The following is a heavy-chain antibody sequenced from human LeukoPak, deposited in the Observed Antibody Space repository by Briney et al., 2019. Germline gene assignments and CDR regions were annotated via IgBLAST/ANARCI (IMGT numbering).Heavy chain of an antibody. CDR3: ARGRVVVVPAARPNEYFQH. D-gene: IGHD2-2*01. J-gene: IGHJ1*01. V-gene: IGHV4-34*01. CDR2: INHSGST. CDR1: GGSFSGYY. Sequence: SETLSLTCAVYGGSFSGYYWSWIRQPPGKGLEWIGGINHSGSTNYNPSLKSRVTISVDTSKNQFSLKLSSVTAADTAVYYCARGRVVVVPAARPNEYFQHWGQGTLVTVSS.